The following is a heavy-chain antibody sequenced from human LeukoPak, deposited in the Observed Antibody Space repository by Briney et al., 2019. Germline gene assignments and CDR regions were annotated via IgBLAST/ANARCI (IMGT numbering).Heavy chain of an antibody. Sequence: ASVKASCKASGYTFTSYGISWVRRAPGQGLEWMGWISAYNGNTNYAQKLQGRGTMTTDTSTSTASMELRSQRSDATAVSYCARALLAARSWFDPWGQGTLVAVSS. D-gene: IGHD6-6*01. J-gene: IGHJ5*02. CDR2: ISAYNGNT. CDR3: ARALLAARSWFDP. V-gene: IGHV1-18*01. CDR1: GYTFTSYG.